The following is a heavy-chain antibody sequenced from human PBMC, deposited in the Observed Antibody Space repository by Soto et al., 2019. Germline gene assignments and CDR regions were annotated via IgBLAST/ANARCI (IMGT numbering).Heavy chain of an antibody. CDR3: IQSRCGGDCLQSYASYYYYGMDV. CDR1: AFSLSTGGVG. CDR2: IYWDDDK. Sequence: QITLKESGPTLVKPTQTLTLTCTFSAFSLSTGGVGVGWIRQPPGKALEWLALIYWDDDKRYSPSLRSRLTITQHTSKNQVVLTMTNMDPVDTATYYCIQSRCGGDCLQSYASYYYYGMDVWGQGTTVTVSS. D-gene: IGHD2-21*02. V-gene: IGHV2-5*02. J-gene: IGHJ6*02.